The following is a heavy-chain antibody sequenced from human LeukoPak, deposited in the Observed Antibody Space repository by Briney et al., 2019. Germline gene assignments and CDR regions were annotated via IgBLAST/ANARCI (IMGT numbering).Heavy chain of an antibody. CDR1: GGSISSGGYN. CDR2: IYYSGST. Sequence: SSEPLSLTCTVSGGSISSGGYNWNWIRKHPGKGREWIGYIYYSGSTSYNPSLKSRVIISIDRSKNQFSLQLSSVTAADSAVYYCARDGGYGSGSYYMAYWGQGTLVTASS. J-gene: IGHJ4*02. V-gene: IGHV4-31*03. CDR3: ARDGGYGSGSYYMAY. D-gene: IGHD3-10*01.